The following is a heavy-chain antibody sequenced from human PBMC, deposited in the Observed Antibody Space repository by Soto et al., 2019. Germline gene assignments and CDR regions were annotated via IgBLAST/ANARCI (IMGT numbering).Heavy chain of an antibody. CDR3: TRDRSWANFQY. Sequence: QVQLVQSGAEVREPGASVKVSCKPSGATFSGNFFHWVRQAPGQGLEWMGWINPDNGDTNYAQKFQDRVTMTRDTSISTAYMDLSRLRSDDTAVYFCTRDRSWANFQYWGQGTLVTVSS. J-gene: IGHJ4*02. V-gene: IGHV1-2*02. D-gene: IGHD1-26*01. CDR2: INPDNGDT. CDR1: GATFSGNF.